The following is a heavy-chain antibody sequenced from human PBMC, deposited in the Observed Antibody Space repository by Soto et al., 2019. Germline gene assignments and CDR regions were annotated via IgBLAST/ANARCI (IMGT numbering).Heavy chain of an antibody. D-gene: IGHD6-19*01. CDR2: INSDGSST. CDR3: ARDFYGSGSY. CDR1: GVTFSSFW. J-gene: IGHJ4*02. V-gene: IGHV3-74*01. Sequence: GGSLRLSCAASGVTFSSFWIHWVRQAPGEGLVWVSRINSDGSSTSYADSVKGRFTISRDNAKNTLYLQMNSLRAEDTAVYYCARDFYGSGSYWGQGTLVTVSS.